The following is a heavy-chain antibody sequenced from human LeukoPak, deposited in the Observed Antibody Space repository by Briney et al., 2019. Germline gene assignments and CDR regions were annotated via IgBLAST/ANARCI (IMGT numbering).Heavy chain of an antibody. CDR2: VYYSGSS. CDR1: GYSISDYY. D-gene: IGHD3-10*01. Sequence: SETLSLTCTVSGYSISDYYWSWIRQSPGKGLEWIGEVYYSGSSHYNPSLKSRVTISIDTSQNPFSLRLRSATAADTAVYYCARELDGNGGWFDPWGPGTLVIVSS. CDR3: ARELDGNGGWFDP. V-gene: IGHV4-59*01. J-gene: IGHJ5*02.